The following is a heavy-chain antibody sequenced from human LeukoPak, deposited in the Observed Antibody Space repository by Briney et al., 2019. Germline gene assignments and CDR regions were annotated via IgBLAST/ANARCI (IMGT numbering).Heavy chain of an antibody. J-gene: IGHJ4*02. CDR3: AREYYGTFEY. V-gene: IGHV4-39*02. Sequence: SETQSLTCSVSGDSISSSSYYWAWIRQPPGKGLEWIGSVFQSVATYYNPSLQSRVTMSIDTSKNQCSLKLSSVTAADTAVYYCAREYYGTFEYWGQGTLVPVSS. D-gene: IGHD3-16*01. CDR1: GDSISSSSYY. CDR2: VFQSVAT.